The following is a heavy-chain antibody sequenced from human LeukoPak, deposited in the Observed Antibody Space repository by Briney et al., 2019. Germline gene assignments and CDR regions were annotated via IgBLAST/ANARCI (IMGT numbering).Heavy chain of an antibody. CDR3: ARDAGTAAAGTGY. D-gene: IGHD6-13*01. Sequence: PGGSLRLSCEGSGFTFSNYWMGWVRQAPGKGLQWVANIKTDGSEKYYVDSVKGRFTISRDNAKNSLYLQMNSLRAEDTAVYYCARDAGTAAAGTGYWGQGTLVTVSS. J-gene: IGHJ4*02. CDR2: IKTDGSEK. V-gene: IGHV3-7*01. CDR1: GFTFSNYW.